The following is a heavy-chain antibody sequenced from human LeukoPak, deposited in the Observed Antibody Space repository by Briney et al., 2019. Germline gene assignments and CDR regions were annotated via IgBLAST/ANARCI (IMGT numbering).Heavy chain of an antibody. D-gene: IGHD4-17*01. CDR2: IYTSGST. CDR3: ANSIDFDYGDYYFDY. J-gene: IGHJ4*02. CDR1: GGSISSGSYY. Sequence: PSETLSLTCTVSGGSISSGSYYWSWIRQPAGKGLEWIGRIYTSGSTNYNPSLKSRVTISLDTSKNQFSLKLSSVTAADTAVYYCANSIDFDYGDYYFDYWGQGALVTISS. V-gene: IGHV4-61*02.